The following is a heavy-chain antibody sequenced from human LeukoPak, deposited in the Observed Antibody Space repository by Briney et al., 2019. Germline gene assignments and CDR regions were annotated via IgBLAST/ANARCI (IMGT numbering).Heavy chain of an antibody. D-gene: IGHD4-17*01. Sequence: SETLSLTCTVSGGSISSSSYYWGWIRQPPGKGLEWIGSIYYSGSTYYNPSLKSRVTISVDTSKNQFSLKLSSVTAADTAVYYCAGYGHSTVWGQGTLVTVSS. CDR2: IYYSGST. V-gene: IGHV4-39*01. CDR1: GGSISSSSYY. CDR3: AGYGHSTV. J-gene: IGHJ4*02.